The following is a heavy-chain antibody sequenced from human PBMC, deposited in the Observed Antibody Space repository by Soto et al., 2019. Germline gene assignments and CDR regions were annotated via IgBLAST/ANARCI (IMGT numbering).Heavy chain of an antibody. V-gene: IGHV1-18*01. Sequence: ASVKVSCKASGYAFTSYGISWVRQAPGQGLEWMGWISAYNGNTNYAQKRQGRVTMTTDTSTSTAYMELRSLRSDDTAVYYCARDRFGYGDYYYYGMDVWGQGTTVTVSS. D-gene: IGHD4-17*01. J-gene: IGHJ6*02. CDR1: GYAFTSYG. CDR3: ARDRFGYGDYYYYGMDV. CDR2: ISAYNGNT.